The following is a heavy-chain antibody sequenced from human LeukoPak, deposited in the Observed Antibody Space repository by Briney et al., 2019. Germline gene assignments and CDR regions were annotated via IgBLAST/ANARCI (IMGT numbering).Heavy chain of an antibody. V-gene: IGHV3-30*18. CDR1: GFTFSSYV. Sequence: GGPLRLSCAASGFTFSSYVMHGLPEAPGKGLVGVAVISYGGSNQYYAAPVKSRFTITRDNYKNALYLQMTSLRAEDTAVYYCAKDGDSYGYTDVEYWGQGTLVSVSS. CDR3: AKDGDSYGYTDVEY. D-gene: IGHD5-18*01. J-gene: IGHJ4*02. CDR2: ISYGGSNQ.